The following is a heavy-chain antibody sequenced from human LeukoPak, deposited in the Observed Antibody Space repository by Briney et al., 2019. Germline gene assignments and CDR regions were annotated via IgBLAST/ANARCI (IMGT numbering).Heavy chain of an antibody. J-gene: IGHJ4*02. Sequence: SETLSLTCTVSGGSISTYYWSWIRHPPGKGLEWIGHMSDSGSSNYNSALKSRVSLSVDTSTNQFSLRLSSVTAADTAVYYCARVLRDNIGWYHFDYWGQGTLVTVSS. CDR3: ARVLRDNIGWYHFDY. CDR2: MSDSGSS. CDR1: GGSISTYY. V-gene: IGHV4-59*08. D-gene: IGHD6-19*01.